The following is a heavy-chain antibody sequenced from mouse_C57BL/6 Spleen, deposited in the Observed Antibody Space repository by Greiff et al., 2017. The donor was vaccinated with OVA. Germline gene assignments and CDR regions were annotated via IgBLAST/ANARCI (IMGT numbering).Heavy chain of an antibody. CDR3: ARRDYYGSNYALDY. CDR2: IYPSDSEP. D-gene: IGHD1-1*01. V-gene: IGHV1-61*01. CDR1: GYTFTSYW. J-gene: IGHJ4*01. Sequence: QVQLKQPGAELVRPGSSVKLSCKASGYTFTSYWMDWVKQRPGQGLEWIGNIYPSDSEPHYNQKFKDKATLTVDKSSSTAYMQLSSLTSEDSEYYSCARRDYYGSNYALDYWGQGTSVTVSS.